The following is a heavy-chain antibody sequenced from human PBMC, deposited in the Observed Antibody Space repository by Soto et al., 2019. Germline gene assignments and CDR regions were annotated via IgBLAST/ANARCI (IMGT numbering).Heavy chain of an antibody. CDR1: GFTFSSYG. Sequence: GSLRLSCAASGFTFSSYGMHWVRQAPGKGLEWVAVISYDGSNKYYADSVKGRFTISRDNSKNTLYLQMNSLRAEDTAVYHCAKGVEAAAGTHFDYWGQGTLVTVSS. D-gene: IGHD6-13*01. CDR3: AKGVEAAAGTHFDY. CDR2: ISYDGSNK. J-gene: IGHJ4*02. V-gene: IGHV3-30*18.